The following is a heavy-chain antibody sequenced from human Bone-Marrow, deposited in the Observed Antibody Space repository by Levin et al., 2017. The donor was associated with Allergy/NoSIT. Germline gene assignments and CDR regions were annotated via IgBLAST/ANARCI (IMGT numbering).Heavy chain of an antibody. V-gene: IGHV1-2*02. CDR2: INPNSGGT. Sequence: ASVKVSCKASGYTFTGYYMHWVRQAPGQGLEWMGWINPNSGGTNYAQKFQGRVTMTRDTSISTAYMELSRLRSDDTAVYYCARVNQPYSSSWYYFDYWGQGTLVTVSS. J-gene: IGHJ4*02. CDR3: ARVNQPYSSSWYYFDY. CDR1: GYTFTGYY. D-gene: IGHD6-13*01.